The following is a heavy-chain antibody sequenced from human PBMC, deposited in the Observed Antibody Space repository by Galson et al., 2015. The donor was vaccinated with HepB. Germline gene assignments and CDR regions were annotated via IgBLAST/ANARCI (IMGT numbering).Heavy chain of an antibody. CDR3: ARDDTILDPISTLYYYYGMDV. Sequence: SLRLSCAASGFTFSSYSMNWVRQAPGKGLEWVSYISSSSSTIYYADSVKGRFTISRDNAKNSLYLQMNSLRAEDTVVYYCARDDTILDPISTLYYYYGMDVWGQGTTVTVSS. J-gene: IGHJ6*02. CDR1: GFTFSSYS. V-gene: IGHV3-48*01. D-gene: IGHD3-3*01. CDR2: ISSSSSTI.